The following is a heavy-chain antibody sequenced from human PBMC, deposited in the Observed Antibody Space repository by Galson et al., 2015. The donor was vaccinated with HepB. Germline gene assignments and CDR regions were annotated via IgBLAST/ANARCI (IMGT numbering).Heavy chain of an antibody. V-gene: IGHV3-48*01. CDR3: ARLHSSGGGYGMDV. J-gene: IGHJ6*02. CDR2: ISSSSSTI. Sequence: SLRLSCAASGFTFSSYSVNWVRQAPGKGLEWVSYISSSSSTIYYADSVKGRFTISRDNAKNSLYLQMNSLRAEDTAVYYCARLHSSGGGYGMDVWGQGTTVTVSS. CDR1: GFTFSSYS. D-gene: IGHD3-10*01.